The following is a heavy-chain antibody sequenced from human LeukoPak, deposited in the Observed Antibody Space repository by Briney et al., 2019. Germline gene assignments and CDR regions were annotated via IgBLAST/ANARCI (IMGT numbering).Heavy chain of an antibody. CDR2: VYYTENT. CDR1: GGSVSSTSYY. J-gene: IGHJ6*02. CDR3: ARSHLSDYGDYKVYYGMDV. D-gene: IGHD4-17*01. Sequence: SETLSLTCSVSGGSVSSTSYYWAWIRRPPGKGLEWIGSVYYTENTHYNPSLKSRVTISVDTSKNQFSLKLSSVTAADTAVYYCARSHLSDYGDYKVYYGMDVWAKGPRSPSP. V-gene: IGHV4-39*01.